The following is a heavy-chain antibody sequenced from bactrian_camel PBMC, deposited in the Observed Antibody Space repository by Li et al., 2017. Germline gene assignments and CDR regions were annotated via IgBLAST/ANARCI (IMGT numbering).Heavy chain of an antibody. Sequence: VQLVESGGGLVQPGGSLRLSCAASGFTFSLYTQSWVRQAPGKGLEWVAQITNAGTTYYADSVKGRFTISQDNAKNTVYLQMNSLKPEDTAVYYCVRDLYGVGVRPQTSSFGFWGQGTQVTVS. V-gene: IGHV3S10*01. D-gene: IGHD5*01. CDR2: ITNAGTT. J-gene: IGHJ6*01. CDR1: GFTFSLYT. CDR3: VRDLYGVGVRPQTSSFGF.